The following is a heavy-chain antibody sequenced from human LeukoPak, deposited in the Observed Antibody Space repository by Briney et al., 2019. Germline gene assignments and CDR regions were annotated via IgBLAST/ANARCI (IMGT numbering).Heavy chain of an antibody. CDR3: AKIGRVVVIRYYMDV. D-gene: IGHD3-22*01. CDR1: GFTVSSNY. J-gene: IGHJ6*03. Sequence: PGGSLRLSCAASGFTVSSNYMSWVRQAPGKGLEWVSIIYSGGSTFYADSVKGRFTISRDNSKNTLYLQMNSLRAEDTAVYYCAKIGRVVVIRYYMDVWGKGTTVTVSS. V-gene: IGHV3-53*01. CDR2: IYSGGST.